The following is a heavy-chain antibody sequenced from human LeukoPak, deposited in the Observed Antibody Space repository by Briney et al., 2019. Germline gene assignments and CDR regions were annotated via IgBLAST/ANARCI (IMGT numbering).Heavy chain of an antibody. V-gene: IGHV3-66*01. CDR1: GFTVSSNY. J-gene: IGHJ4*02. CDR3: ARSRGTFLPHDY. D-gene: IGHD3-10*01. Sequence: GGSLRLSCAVSGFTVSSNYMSWVRQAPGKGLEWVSVIYSGGGTYYADPVKGRFTISRDNSKNTVYLQMNSLRVEDTAVYYCARSRGTFLPHDYWGQGTLVTVTS. CDR2: IYSGGGT.